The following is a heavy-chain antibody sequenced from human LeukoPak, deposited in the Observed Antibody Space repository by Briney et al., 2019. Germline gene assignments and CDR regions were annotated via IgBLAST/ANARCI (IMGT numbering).Heavy chain of an antibody. CDR1: GFSFSSYA. D-gene: IGHD3-22*01. Sequence: PGGSLRLSCAASGFSFSSYAMSWVRQAPGKGLEWVSAISGSGGSTYYADSVKGRFTISRDNSKNTLYLQMNSLRAEDTAVYYCAKYGGPRITMIVVVITELTDFDYWGQGTLVTVSS. CDR2: ISGSGGST. CDR3: AKYGGPRITMIVVVITELTDFDY. J-gene: IGHJ4*02. V-gene: IGHV3-23*01.